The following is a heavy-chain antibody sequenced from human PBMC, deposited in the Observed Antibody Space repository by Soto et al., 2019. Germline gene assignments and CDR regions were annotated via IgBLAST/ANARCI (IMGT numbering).Heavy chain of an antibody. J-gene: IGHJ3*01. CDR3: ARDRDYNILTDSYDAFDL. D-gene: IGHD3-9*01. CDR1: GFTFSNAW. Sequence: PGGSLRLSCAASGFTFSNAWMNWVRQAPGKGLEWVGRIKSKTDGGTTDYAAPVKGRFTISRDNAKSSLYLQVNSLRVEDAAVYYCARDRDYNILTDSYDAFDLWGQGTMVTVSS. CDR2: IKSKTDGGTT. V-gene: IGHV3-15*07.